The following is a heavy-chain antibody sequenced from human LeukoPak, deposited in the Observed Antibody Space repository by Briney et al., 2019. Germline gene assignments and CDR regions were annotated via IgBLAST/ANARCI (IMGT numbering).Heavy chain of an antibody. J-gene: IGHJ4*02. Sequence: GGSLRLSCAASGFTFSNYWMTWVRQAPGKGLEWVANIKPDGGAQYYADSVRGRFTISRDNAKNSLYLQMNRLRAEDTAVYYCAREAPRSSSSSLFDYWGQGTLVTVSS. CDR2: IKPDGGAQ. CDR1: GFTFSNYW. CDR3: AREAPRSSSSSLFDY. D-gene: IGHD6-13*01. V-gene: IGHV3-7*03.